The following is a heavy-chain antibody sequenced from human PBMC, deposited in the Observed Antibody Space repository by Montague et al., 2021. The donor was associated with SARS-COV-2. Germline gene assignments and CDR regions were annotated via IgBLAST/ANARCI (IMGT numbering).Heavy chain of an antibody. D-gene: IGHD2-21*01. CDR3: ARARTSLIVVVNEFGY. V-gene: IGHV4-31*03. CDR2: IYYSGSS. J-gene: IGHJ4*02. Sequence: TLSLTCTVSGGSISSCSYYWSWIRPHPGKGLEWIGYIYYSGSSYYNPSPKSRVTISVDTSKNQFSLRLSSVTAADTAVYYCARARTSLIVVVNEFGYWGQGTLVTVSA. CDR1: GGSISSCSYY.